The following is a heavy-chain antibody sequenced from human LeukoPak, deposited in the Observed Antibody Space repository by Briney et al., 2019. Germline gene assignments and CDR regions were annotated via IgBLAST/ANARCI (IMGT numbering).Heavy chain of an antibody. D-gene: IGHD5-24*01. CDR1: GGSISSSSYY. CDR3: ARPKPDGPQAWYMDV. J-gene: IGHJ6*03. Sequence: PAETLSLTCTVSGGSISSSSYYWGWIRQPPGKGLEWIGRIYYSGSTYYNPSLKSRVTISVDPYKTQFSLKLSSVTAAATAVYYCARPKPDGPQAWYMDVWGKGTTVTVSS. CDR2: IYYSGST. V-gene: IGHV4-39*07.